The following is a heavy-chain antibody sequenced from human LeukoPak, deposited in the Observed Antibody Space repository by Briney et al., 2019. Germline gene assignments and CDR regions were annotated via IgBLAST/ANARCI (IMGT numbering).Heavy chain of an antibody. D-gene: IGHD3-10*01. J-gene: IGHJ4*02. CDR1: GFTFGSYG. CDR3: ARDYYGSGSYALDY. CDR2: IWYDGSNK. V-gene: IGHV3-33*01. Sequence: GGSLRLSCAASGFTFGSYGMHWVRQAPGKGLEWVAVIWYDGSNKYYADSVKGRFTISRDNSKNTLYLQMNSLRAEDTAVYYCARDYYGSGSYALDYWGQGTLVTVSS.